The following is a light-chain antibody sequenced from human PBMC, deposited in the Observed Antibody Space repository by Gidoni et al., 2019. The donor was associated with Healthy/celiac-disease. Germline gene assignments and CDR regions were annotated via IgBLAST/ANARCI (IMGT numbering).Light chain of an antibody. J-gene: IGKJ2*01. Sequence: DIQMPQSPSSLSASVGDRVTITCRASQSISSYLNGYQQKPGKAPKLLIYAASSLQSGVPSRFSGSGSGTDFTLTISSLQPEDFATYYCQQSYSTTFGQGTKLEIK. V-gene: IGKV1-39*01. CDR3: QQSYSTT. CDR1: QSISSY. CDR2: AAS.